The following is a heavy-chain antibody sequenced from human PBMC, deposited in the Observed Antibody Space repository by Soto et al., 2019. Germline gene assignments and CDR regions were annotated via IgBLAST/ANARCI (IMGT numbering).Heavy chain of an antibody. D-gene: IGHD7-27*01. CDR1: GGTFNTYN. V-gene: IGHV1-69*01. Sequence: QVQLVQSGAEVKKPGSSVKVSCKASGGTFNTYNINWVRQAPGQGLEWMRGILPIFGTTNYAQRFQGRVTITADDSTSTAYMELSSLRSEDTAVYYCARDETGDSYYYYYGMDVWGQGTTVNVTS. J-gene: IGHJ6*02. CDR3: ARDETGDSYYYYYGMDV. CDR2: ILPIFGTT.